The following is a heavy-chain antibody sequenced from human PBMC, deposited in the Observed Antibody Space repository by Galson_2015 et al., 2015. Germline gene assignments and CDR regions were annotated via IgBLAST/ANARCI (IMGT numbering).Heavy chain of an antibody. Sequence: SLRLSCAASGFTFSSYSMNWVRQAPGKGLEWVSSISSSSSYIYYADSVKGRFTISRDNAKNSLYLQMNSLRAEDTAVYYCARDRTYYYGSGSYYHYYYYGMDVWGQGTTVTVSS. J-gene: IGHJ6*02. CDR3: ARDRTYYYGSGSYYHYYYYGMDV. CDR1: GFTFSSYS. CDR2: ISSSSSYI. V-gene: IGHV3-21*01. D-gene: IGHD3-10*01.